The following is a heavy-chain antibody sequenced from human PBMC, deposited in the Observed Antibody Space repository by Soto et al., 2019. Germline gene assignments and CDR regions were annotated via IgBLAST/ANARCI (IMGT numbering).Heavy chain of an antibody. CDR1: GGSISGYY. V-gene: IGHV4-59*01. Sequence: KPSETLSLTCTVSGGSISGYYWSWIRQPPGKGLEWIGNVYYSGGAKYNPSVKRRVSISVDTSKNQFSLNLSSVTAADTAVYYCTGDGDGRMTTNPYYYYGMDVWGPGITVTVSS. D-gene: IGHD2-21*02. J-gene: IGHJ6*02. CDR3: TGDGDGRMTTNPYYYYGMDV. CDR2: VYYSGGA.